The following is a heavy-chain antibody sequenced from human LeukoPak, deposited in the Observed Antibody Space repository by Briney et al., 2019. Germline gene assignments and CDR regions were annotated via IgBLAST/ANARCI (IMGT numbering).Heavy chain of an antibody. Sequence: GGSLRLSCAASGFTFSSYAMHWVRQAPGKGLEWVAVISYDGSNKYYADSVKGRFTISRDNSKNTLYLQMNSLRAEDTAVYYCASPGGRYGGSTFTYGAQGPLVPVSS. CDR1: GFTFSSYA. CDR3: ASPGGRYGGSTFTY. CDR2: ISYDGSNK. V-gene: IGHV3-30-3*01. D-gene: IGHD1-26*01. J-gene: IGHJ4*02.